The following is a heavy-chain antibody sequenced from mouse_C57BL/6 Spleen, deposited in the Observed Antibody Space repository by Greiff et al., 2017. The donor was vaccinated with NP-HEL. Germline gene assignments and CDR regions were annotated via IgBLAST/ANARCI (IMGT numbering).Heavy chain of an antibody. D-gene: IGHD2-3*01. CDR1: GFSLTSYA. CDR3: ARKGYSYAIDY. V-gene: IGHV2-2*01. Sequence: VQLQQSGPGLVAPSQSLSITCTVSGFSLTSYAISWVRQPPGKGLEWLGVIWSGGSTDYNAAFISRLSISKDNSKSQVFFKMNSLQADDTAKYYCARKGYSYAIDYWGQGTSVTVSS. CDR2: IWSGGST. J-gene: IGHJ4*01.